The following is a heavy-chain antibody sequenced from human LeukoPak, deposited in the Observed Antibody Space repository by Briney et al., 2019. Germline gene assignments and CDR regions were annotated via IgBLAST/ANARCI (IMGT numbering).Heavy chain of an antibody. D-gene: IGHD3-22*01. J-gene: IGHJ4*02. CDR2: INPNSGGT. V-gene: IGHV1-2*04. CDR3: AMRTYYYDSSGYYHYYFDY. Sequence: ASVKVSCKASGYTFTGYFRHWVRQAPGQGLEWMGWINPNSGGTNYAQKFQGWVTMTRDTSISTAYMELSRLRSDDTAVYYCAMRTYYYDSSGYYHYYFDYWGQGTLVTVSS. CDR1: GYTFTGYF.